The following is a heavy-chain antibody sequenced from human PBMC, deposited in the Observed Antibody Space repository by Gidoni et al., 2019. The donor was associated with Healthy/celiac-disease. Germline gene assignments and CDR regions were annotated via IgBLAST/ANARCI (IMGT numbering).Heavy chain of an antibody. J-gene: IGHJ4*02. CDR3: AVTPTNSYCSGGSCYPDY. Sequence: EVQLVESGGGLVQPGGSLRLSCAASGFTVSSNYMSWVRQAPGKGLEWVSVIYSGGSTYYADSVKGRFTISRDNSKNTLYLQMNSLRAEDTAVYYCAVTPTNSYCSGGSCYPDYWGQGTLVTVSS. V-gene: IGHV3-66*02. CDR1: GFTVSSNY. CDR2: IYSGGST. D-gene: IGHD2-15*01.